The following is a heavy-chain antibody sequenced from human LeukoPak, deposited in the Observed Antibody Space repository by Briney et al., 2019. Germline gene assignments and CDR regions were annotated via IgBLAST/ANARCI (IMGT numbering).Heavy chain of an antibody. D-gene: IGHD4-17*01. J-gene: IGHJ4*02. V-gene: IGHV3-33*01. CDR1: GFTFSSYG. CDR3: ARDQNEGYGDYFYYFDY. Sequence: RSPRLSRAASGFTFSSYGMHWGRPAPGKGPGRVAVLWDDGSNKYYVDSVKGRFTISRDNSKNTLYLQMNSLRAEDTAVYYCARDQNEGYGDYFYYFDYWGQGTLVTVSS. CDR2: LWDDGSNK.